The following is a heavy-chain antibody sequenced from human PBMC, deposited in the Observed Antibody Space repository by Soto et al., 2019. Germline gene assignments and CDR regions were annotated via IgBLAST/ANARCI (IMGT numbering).Heavy chain of an antibody. CDR1: GFTFSSYS. CDR3: ARGADFYRITMIVVLFSLDY. D-gene: IGHD3-22*01. V-gene: IGHV3-21*01. CDR2: ISSSSSYI. J-gene: IGHJ4*02. Sequence: GGSLRLSCAASGFTFSSYSMNWVRQAPGKGLEWVSSISSSSSYIYYADSVKGRFTISRDNAKNSLYLQMNSLRAEDTAVYYCARGADFYRITMIVVLFSLDYWGQGTLVTVSS.